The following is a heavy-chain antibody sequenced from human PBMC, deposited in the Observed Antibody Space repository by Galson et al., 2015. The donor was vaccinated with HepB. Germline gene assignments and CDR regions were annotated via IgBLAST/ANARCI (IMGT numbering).Heavy chain of an antibody. CDR2: ISGSGGST. CDR1: GFTFSSYA. J-gene: IGHJ4*02. Sequence: SLRLSCAASGFTFSSYAMSWVRQAPGKGLEWVSAISGSGGSTYYADSVKGRFTISRDNSKNTLYLQMNSLRAEDTAVYYCAKRRGIYGDHYYFDYWGQGTLVTVSS. CDR3: AKRRGIYGDHYYFDY. V-gene: IGHV3-23*01. D-gene: IGHD4-17*01.